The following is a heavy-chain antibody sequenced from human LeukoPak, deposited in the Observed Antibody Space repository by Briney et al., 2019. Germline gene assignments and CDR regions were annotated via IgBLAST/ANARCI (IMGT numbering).Heavy chain of an antibody. CDR2: IRYDGSAY. D-gene: IGHD3-10*01. CDR1: GFTFSRYG. J-gene: IGHJ5*02. V-gene: IGHV3-33*01. Sequence: GGSLSLSCVASGFTFSRYGVHWVRQPPGKGLEWVAVIRYDGSAYSYADSVKGRFTISRDNSKNTLYLQMSCLRAKDTAAYFCARDVWFGYYRWLDPWGQGTLVTVSA. CDR3: ARDVWFGYYRWLDP.